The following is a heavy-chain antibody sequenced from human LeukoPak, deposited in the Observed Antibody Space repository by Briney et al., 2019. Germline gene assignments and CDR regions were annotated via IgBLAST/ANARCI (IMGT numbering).Heavy chain of an antibody. CDR2: INHSGST. Sequence: SETLSLTCAVYGGSFNGYYWSWIRQPPGKGLEWIGEINHSGSTNYNPSLKSRVTISADTSKNQFSLKLSSVTAADTAVYYCARGPYCSGGSCFSTYFDYWGQGTLVTVSS. V-gene: IGHV4-34*01. CDR1: GGSFNGYY. D-gene: IGHD2-15*01. J-gene: IGHJ4*02. CDR3: ARGPYCSGGSCFSTYFDY.